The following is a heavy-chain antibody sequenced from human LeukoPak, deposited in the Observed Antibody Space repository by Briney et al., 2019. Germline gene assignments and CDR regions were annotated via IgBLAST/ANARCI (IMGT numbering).Heavy chain of an antibody. J-gene: IGHJ5*02. Sequence: PSETLSLTCTVSSGSISSYYWSWIRQPPGKGLEWIGYIYYSGTTNYNPSLKSRVTISVDTSKNQFSLKLRSVTAADTAVYYCARGLRSGYYTGNWFDPWGQGTLVTVSS. CDR3: ARGLRSGYYTGNWFDP. V-gene: IGHV4-59*01. CDR2: IYYSGTT. CDR1: SGSISSYY. D-gene: IGHD3-3*01.